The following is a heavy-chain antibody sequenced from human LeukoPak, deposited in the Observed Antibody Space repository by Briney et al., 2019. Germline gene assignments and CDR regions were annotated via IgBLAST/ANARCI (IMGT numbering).Heavy chain of an antibody. CDR3: ARDGGYCSSTSCYEFDY. CDR1: GFTVSSYG. Sequence: GGSLRLSCAASGFTVSSYGMHWVRQAPGKGLEWVAVIWYDGSNKYYADSVKGRFTISRENSKNTLYLQMNSLRAEDTAVYYCARDGGYCSSTSCYEFDYWGQGTLVTVSS. V-gene: IGHV3-33*01. J-gene: IGHJ4*02. CDR2: IWYDGSNK. D-gene: IGHD2-2*01.